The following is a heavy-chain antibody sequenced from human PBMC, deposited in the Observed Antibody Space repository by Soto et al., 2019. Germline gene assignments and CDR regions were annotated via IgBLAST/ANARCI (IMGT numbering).Heavy chain of an antibody. CDR2: IYYSGST. CDR3: ARIRYLDWPYNWFDP. CDR1: GGSISSSSYY. V-gene: IGHV4-39*01. J-gene: IGHJ5*02. Sequence: QLQLQESGPGLVKPSETLSLTCTVSGGSISSSSYYWGWIRQPPGKGLEWIGSIYYSGSTYYNPSLKSRVTISVDTSKNQFSLKLSSVTAADTAVYYCARIRYLDWPYNWFDPWGQGTLVTVSS. D-gene: IGHD3-9*01.